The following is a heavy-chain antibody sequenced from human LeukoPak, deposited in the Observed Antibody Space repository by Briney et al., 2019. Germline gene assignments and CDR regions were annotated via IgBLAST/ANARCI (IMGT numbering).Heavy chain of an antibody. V-gene: IGHV1-69*01. CDR2: IIPIFGTA. CDR3: ARDVFPYYYDSSGMFGY. CDR1: GGTFSSYA. D-gene: IGHD3-22*01. J-gene: IGHJ4*02. Sequence: SVKVSCKASGGTFSSYAISWVRQAPGQGLEWMGGIIPIFGTANYAQKFQGRVTITADESTSTAYMELSSLRSEDTAVYYCARDVFPYYYDSSGMFGYWGQGTLVTVSS.